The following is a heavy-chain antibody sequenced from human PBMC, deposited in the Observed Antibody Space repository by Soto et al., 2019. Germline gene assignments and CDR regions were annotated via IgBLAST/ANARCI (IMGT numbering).Heavy chain of an antibody. J-gene: IGHJ4*02. CDR2: IYPSDSDT. CDR3: ARQLGYCSGGSCYDFDY. D-gene: IGHD2-15*01. CDR1: GYSFTSYW. Sequence: GESLKISCKGSGYSFTSYWIGWVRQMPGKGLEWMGIIYPSDSDTRYSPSFQGQVTISADKSISTAYLQWSSLKASDTAMYYCARQLGYCSGGSCYDFDYWGQGTLVTVSS. V-gene: IGHV5-51*01.